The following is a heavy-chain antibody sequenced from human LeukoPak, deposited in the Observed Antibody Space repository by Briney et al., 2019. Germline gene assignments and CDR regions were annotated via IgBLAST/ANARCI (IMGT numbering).Heavy chain of an antibody. CDR1: GFTFSSYA. Sequence: GGSLRLSCAASGFTFSSYAMSWVRQAPGKGLEWVAVIWYDGSNKYYADSVKGRFTISRDNSKNTLYLQMNSLRAEDTAVYYCARDPDSSGWYYFDYWGQGTLVTVSS. D-gene: IGHD6-19*01. CDR2: IWYDGSNK. V-gene: IGHV3-33*08. CDR3: ARDPDSSGWYYFDY. J-gene: IGHJ4*02.